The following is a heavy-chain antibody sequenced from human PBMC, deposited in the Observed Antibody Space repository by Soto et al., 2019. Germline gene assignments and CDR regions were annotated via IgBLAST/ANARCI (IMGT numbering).Heavy chain of an antibody. V-gene: IGHV3-30*18. CDR1: GFTFSSYG. J-gene: IGHJ3*02. CDR2: ISYDGSNK. Sequence: PGGSLRLSCAASGFTFSSYGMHWVRQAPGKGLEWVAVISYDGSNKYYADSVKGRFTISRDNSKNTLYLQMNSLRAEDTAVYYCAKDRGGWELPSHDAFDIWGQGTMVTVSS. D-gene: IGHD1-26*01. CDR3: AKDRGGWELPSHDAFDI.